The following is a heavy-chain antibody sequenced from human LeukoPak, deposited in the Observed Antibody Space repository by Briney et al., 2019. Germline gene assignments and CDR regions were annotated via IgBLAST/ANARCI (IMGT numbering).Heavy chain of an antibody. CDR2: IHYSGDT. J-gene: IGHJ6*02. CDR3: AKSLLGFYYYYGLDV. V-gene: IGHV4-59*01. Sequence: PSETLSLTCTVSDGSISSYYWSWIRQPPGKGLEWVGYIHYSGDTNYNPSLKSRVTISVDTSKKQFSLKVSSVTAADTAVYYCAKSLLGFYYYYGLDVWGQGTTVTVSS. D-gene: IGHD7-27*01. CDR1: DGSISSYY.